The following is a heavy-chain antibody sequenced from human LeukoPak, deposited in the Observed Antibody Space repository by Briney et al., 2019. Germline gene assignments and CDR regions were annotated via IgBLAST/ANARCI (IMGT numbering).Heavy chain of an antibody. V-gene: IGHV4-30-4*01. CDR1: GGSFSGYY. CDR2: IYYSGST. Sequence: SETLSLTCAVYGGSFSGYYWSWIRQPPGKGLEWIGYIYYSGSTYYNPSLKSRVTISVDTSKNQFSLKLSSVTAADTAVYYCAREKDFDWLFFYGMDVWGQGTTVTVSS. CDR3: AREKDFDWLFFYGMDV. D-gene: IGHD3-9*01. J-gene: IGHJ6*02.